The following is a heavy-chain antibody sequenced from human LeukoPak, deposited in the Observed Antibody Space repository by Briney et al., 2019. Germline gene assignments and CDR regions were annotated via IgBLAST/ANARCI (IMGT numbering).Heavy chain of an antibody. D-gene: IGHD6-13*01. Sequence: PGGSLRLSCAASGFTFSSYAMSWVRQAPGKGLEWVSAISGSGGSTYYADSVKGRFTISRDNSKNTLYLQMNSLRAEDTAVYYCARAGQQPYYYYMDVWGKGTTVTVSS. CDR1: GFTFSSYA. CDR3: ARAGQQPYYYYMDV. V-gene: IGHV3-23*01. CDR2: ISGSGGST. J-gene: IGHJ6*03.